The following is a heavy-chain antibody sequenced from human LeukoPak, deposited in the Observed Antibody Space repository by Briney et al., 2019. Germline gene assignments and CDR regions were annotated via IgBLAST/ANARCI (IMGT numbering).Heavy chain of an antibody. CDR3: ARDEAGGGGYYDSSGYLYY. CDR2: IRCDGGNK. D-gene: IGHD3-22*01. V-gene: IGHV3-33*01. J-gene: IGHJ4*02. Sequence: SLTLSCSVDGLTVSSYGMHWVPQAPGKGLGWVAAIRCDGGNKYYGDSVKGRFTISRDNSKTKLYLQMNCLRAEDMAVYHCARDEAGGGGYYDSSGYLYYWGQGTLVTVSS. CDR1: GLTVSSYG.